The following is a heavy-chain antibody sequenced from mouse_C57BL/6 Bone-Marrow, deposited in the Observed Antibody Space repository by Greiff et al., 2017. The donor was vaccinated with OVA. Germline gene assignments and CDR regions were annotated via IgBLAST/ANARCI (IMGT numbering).Heavy chain of an antibody. Sequence: EVKLMESGGGLVQPGGSLSLSCAASGFTFTDYYMSWVRQPPGKALEWLGFIRNKANGYTTEYSASVKGRFTISRDNSQSILYLQMNALRAEDSATYYCARSGITTVVPGFAYWGQGTLVTVSA. CDR3: ARSGITTVVPGFAY. CDR2: IRNKANGYTT. V-gene: IGHV7-3*01. D-gene: IGHD1-1*01. CDR1: GFTFTDYY. J-gene: IGHJ3*01.